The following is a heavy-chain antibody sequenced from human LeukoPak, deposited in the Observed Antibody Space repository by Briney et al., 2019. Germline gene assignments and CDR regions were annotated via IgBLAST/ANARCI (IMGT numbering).Heavy chain of an antibody. CDR1: GYSISSGYY. CDR3: ARGRSRESSGFDY. Sequence: PSETLSLTCTVSGYSISSGYYWGWIRQPPGKGLEWIGSIYHSGSTYYNPSLKSRGTISVDTSKNQFSLKLSSVTAADTAVYYCARGRSRESSGFDYWGQGTLVTVSS. V-gene: IGHV4-38-2*02. CDR2: IYHSGST. D-gene: IGHD3-22*01. J-gene: IGHJ4*02.